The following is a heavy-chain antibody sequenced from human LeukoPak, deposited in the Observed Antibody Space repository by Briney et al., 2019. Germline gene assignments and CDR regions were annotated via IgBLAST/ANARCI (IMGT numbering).Heavy chain of an antibody. V-gene: IGHV4-39*07. J-gene: IGHJ6*02. CDR3: AREAAPAYSGGMDV. CDR1: GGSISSSSYY. D-gene: IGHD2-15*01. CDR2: IYYSGST. Sequence: SETLSLTCTVSGGSISSSSYYWGWIRQPPGKGLEWIGSIYYSGSTYYNPSLKSRVTISVDTSKNQFSLKLSSVTAADTAVYYCAREAAPAYSGGMDVWGQGTTVTVSS.